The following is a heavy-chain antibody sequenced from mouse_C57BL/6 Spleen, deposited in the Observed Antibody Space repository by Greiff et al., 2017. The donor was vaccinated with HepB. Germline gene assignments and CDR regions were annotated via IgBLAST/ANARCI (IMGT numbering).Heavy chain of an antibody. D-gene: IGHD3-2*02. CDR2: IHPNSGST. V-gene: IGHV1-64*01. CDR3: AKTAQVAFAY. Sequence: QVQLQQPGAELVKPGASVKLSCKASGYTFTSYWMHWVKQRPGQGLEWIGMIHPNSGSTNYNEKFKSKATLTVDKSSSTVYMQLSSLTSEDSAVYYCAKTAQVAFAYWGQGTLVTVSA. J-gene: IGHJ3*01. CDR1: GYTFTSYW.